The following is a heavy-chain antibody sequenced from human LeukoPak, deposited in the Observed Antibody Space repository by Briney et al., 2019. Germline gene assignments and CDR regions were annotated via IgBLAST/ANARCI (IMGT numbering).Heavy chain of an antibody. Sequence: PGGSLRLSCAASGFTFSSYGMHWVRQAPGKGLEWVAFIRYDGSNKYYADSVKGRFTISRDNSKNTLYLQMNSLRAEDTAVYYCARGSRYCTNGVCYTGYYFDYWGQGTLVTVSS. CDR3: ARGSRYCTNGVCYTGYYFDY. V-gene: IGHV3-30*02. J-gene: IGHJ4*02. CDR2: IRYDGSNK. D-gene: IGHD2-8*01. CDR1: GFTFSSYG.